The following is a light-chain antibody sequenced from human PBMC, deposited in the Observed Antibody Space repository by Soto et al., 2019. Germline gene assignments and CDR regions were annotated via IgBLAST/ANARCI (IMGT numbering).Light chain of an antibody. V-gene: IGKV3-15*01. J-gene: IGKJ4*01. CDR2: DAS. CDR3: QQYSTWLLT. CDR1: QSVSGS. Sequence: EIVMTQSPATLSVSPGESPTLSCRASQSVSGSLAWYQLKPGQAPRLLISDASTRATGVPARFSGSGSGTEFTLTISSLQSEDFAVYYCQQYSTWLLTFGGGTKVEMK.